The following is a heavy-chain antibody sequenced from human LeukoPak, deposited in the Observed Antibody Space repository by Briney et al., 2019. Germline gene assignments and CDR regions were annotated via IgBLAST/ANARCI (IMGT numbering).Heavy chain of an antibody. D-gene: IGHD2-2*01. CDR2: INPNSGGT. CDR3: GGGLDFCSRPGCSLLDP. V-gene: IGHV1-2*02. Sequence: ASVKVSCKASGYTFTGYYMHWVRQAPGQGLEWMGWINPNSGGTNYAQKFQGRATMTRDTSISTAYMELSRLRSDDTAVYYCGGGLDFCSRPGCSLLDPWAQGPRFPVSS. J-gene: IGHJ5*02. CDR1: GYTFTGYY.